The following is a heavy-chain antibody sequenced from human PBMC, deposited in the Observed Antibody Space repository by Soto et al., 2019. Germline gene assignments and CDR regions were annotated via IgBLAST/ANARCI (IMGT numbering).Heavy chain of an antibody. J-gene: IGHJ6*02. Sequence: GGSLRLSCSASGFTFSTYGMHWVRQAPGKGLEYVSAISSTGTSTYYADSVNGRFSISRDNSKNTLYLQVSSLRAEDTAVYYCVKDLMPSHSNYYYGLDVWGQGTTVTVSS. CDR1: GFTFSTYG. V-gene: IGHV3-64D*06. CDR3: VKDLMPSHSNYYYGLDV. CDR2: ISSTGTST. D-gene: IGHD2-2*01.